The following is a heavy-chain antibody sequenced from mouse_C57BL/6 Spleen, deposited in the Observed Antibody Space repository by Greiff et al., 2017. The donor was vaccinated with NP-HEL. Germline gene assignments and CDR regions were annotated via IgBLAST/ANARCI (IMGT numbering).Heavy chain of an antibody. V-gene: IGHV1-59*01. CDR2: IDPSDSYT. CDR1: CYTFTSYW. Sequence: QVQLQQPGAELVRPGTSVKLSCKASCYTFTSYWMHWVKQRPGQGLEWIGVIDPSDSYTNYNQKFKGKATLTVDTSSSTAYMQLSSLTSEDSAVYYCARNEEGYFDVWGTGTTVTVSS. CDR3: ARNEEGYFDV. J-gene: IGHJ1*03.